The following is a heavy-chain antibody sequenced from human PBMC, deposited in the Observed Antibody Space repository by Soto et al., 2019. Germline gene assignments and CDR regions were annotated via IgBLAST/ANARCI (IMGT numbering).Heavy chain of an antibody. Sequence: SETLSLTCTVSGGSISSGGYYWSWIRQHPGKGLEWIGYIYYSGSTYYNPSLKSRVTISVDTSKNQFSLKLSSVTAADTAVYYCARGRKDDSSGYYGPSGLDYWGQGTLVTVSS. CDR2: IYYSGST. D-gene: IGHD3-22*01. V-gene: IGHV4-31*03. CDR3: ARGRKDDSSGYYGPSGLDY. J-gene: IGHJ4*02. CDR1: GGSISSGGYY.